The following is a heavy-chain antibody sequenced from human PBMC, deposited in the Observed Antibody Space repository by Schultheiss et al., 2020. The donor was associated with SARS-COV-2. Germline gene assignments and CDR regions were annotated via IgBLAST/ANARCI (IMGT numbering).Heavy chain of an antibody. CDR3: ARDQAHVDEGSIDAFDI. CDR2: IYSGGST. Sequence: GGSLRLSCAASGFTFSSYSMNWVRQAPGKGLEWVSVIYSGGSTYYADSVKGRFTISRDNSKNTLYLQMNSLRAEDTAVYYCARDQAHVDEGSIDAFDIWGQGTMVTVSS. D-gene: IGHD5-12*01. J-gene: IGHJ3*02. V-gene: IGHV3-66*01. CDR1: GFTFSSYS.